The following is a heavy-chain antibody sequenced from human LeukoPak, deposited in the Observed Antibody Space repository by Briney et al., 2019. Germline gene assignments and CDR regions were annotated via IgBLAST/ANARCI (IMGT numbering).Heavy chain of an antibody. CDR3: ARDPLPSNAFDI. CDR2: ISSSSSYI. Sequence: GGSLRLSCAASGFTVSSNYMGWVRQAPGKGLEWVSSISSSSSYIYYADSVKGRFTISRDNAKNSLYLQMNSLRAEDTAVYYCARDPLPSNAFDIWGQGTMVTVSS. J-gene: IGHJ3*02. CDR1: GFTVSSNY. D-gene: IGHD4/OR15-4a*01. V-gene: IGHV3-21*01.